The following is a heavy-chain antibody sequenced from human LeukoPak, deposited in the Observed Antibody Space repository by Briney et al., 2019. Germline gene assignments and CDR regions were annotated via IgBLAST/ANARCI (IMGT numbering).Heavy chain of an antibody. CDR1: GYTFTSYD. J-gene: IGHJ6*02. CDR3: AKEVVSMIVGVLYGMDV. Sequence: ASVKVSCKASGYTFTSYDINWVRQAPGQGPEWMGWINPNSGETSTAHKFQGRVTMTRDTSINTAYMELSRLTSDDTAVYYCAKEVVSMIVGVLYGMDVWGQGTAVTVSS. CDR2: INPNSGET. D-gene: IGHD3-22*01. V-gene: IGHV1-2*02.